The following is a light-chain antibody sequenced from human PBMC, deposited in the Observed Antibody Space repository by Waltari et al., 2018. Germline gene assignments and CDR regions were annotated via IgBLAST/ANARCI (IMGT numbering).Light chain of an antibody. Sequence: DIQMTQSPSSLYASVGDTVTISCRASQVINNYLNWYQQTPGKAPKLLIYAASILKHGVPAKFSGSGSATEFTLTINNLQFEDFATYYCQQSYSVPLTFGQGTRVEMK. V-gene: IGKV1-39*01. CDR3: QQSYSVPLT. CDR1: QVINNY. J-gene: IGKJ1*01. CDR2: AAS.